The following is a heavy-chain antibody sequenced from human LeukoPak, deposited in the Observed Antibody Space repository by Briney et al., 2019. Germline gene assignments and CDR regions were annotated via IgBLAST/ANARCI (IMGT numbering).Heavy chain of an antibody. J-gene: IGHJ3*02. Sequence: PSETLSLTCKVSGDSISSITCYWGWIRQSPGKGLEWIGSFCSSGTTYYNPSLKGRVTISIDTSKNQFSLKMISVTAADTAVYYCARRDIAFNAFDTWSRGTMVTVSS. CDR1: GDSISSITCY. D-gene: IGHD2-21*01. V-gene: IGHV4-39*01. CDR2: FCSSGTT. CDR3: ARRDIAFNAFDT.